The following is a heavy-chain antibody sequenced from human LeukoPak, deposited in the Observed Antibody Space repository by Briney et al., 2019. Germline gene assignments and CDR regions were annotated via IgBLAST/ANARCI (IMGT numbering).Heavy chain of an antibody. CDR3: ARDRSLRYFDWLSPDAFDI. Sequence: SETLSLTCAVYGGSFSGYYWSWIRQPPGKGLEWIGEINHSGSTNYNPSLKSRVTISVDTSKNQFSLKLSSVTAADTAVYYCARDRSLRYFDWLSPDAFDIWGQGTMVTVSS. CDR2: INHSGST. D-gene: IGHD3-9*01. J-gene: IGHJ3*02. V-gene: IGHV4-34*01. CDR1: GGSFSGYY.